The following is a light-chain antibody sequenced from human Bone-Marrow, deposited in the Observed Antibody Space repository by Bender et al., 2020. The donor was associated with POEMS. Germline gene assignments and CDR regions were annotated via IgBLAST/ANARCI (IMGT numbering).Light chain of an antibody. CDR2: SSH. Sequence: QSVLTQPPSASGTPGQRVTISCSGGSSNIGAHAVNWYQHLPGTDPKLLIYSSHRRPSEVPDRFSGSRSGTAASMAISGLQTEDEANYYCAVWDDSLNDCVFGGGTKLTV. V-gene: IGLV1-44*01. CDR3: AVWDDSLNDCV. CDR1: SSNIGAHA. J-gene: IGLJ3*02.